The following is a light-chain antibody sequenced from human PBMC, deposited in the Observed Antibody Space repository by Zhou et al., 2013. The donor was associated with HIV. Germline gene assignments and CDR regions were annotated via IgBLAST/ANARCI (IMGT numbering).Light chain of an antibody. V-gene: IGKV1-5*03. CDR1: QNINTW. CDR2: RAS. CDR3: QQYNSYSPWT. J-gene: IGKJ1*01. Sequence: DIQMTQSPSTLSASIGDRVTITCRASQNINTWLAWYQQKPGKAPKLLIYRASNLESGVPSRFSGSGSGTEFTLTISSLQPDDFATYYCQQYNSYSPWTFGQGTKVEIK.